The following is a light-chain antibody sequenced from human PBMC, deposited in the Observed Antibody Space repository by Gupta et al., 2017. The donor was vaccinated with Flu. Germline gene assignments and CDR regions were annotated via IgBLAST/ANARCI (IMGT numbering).Light chain of an antibody. CDR2: EGS. V-gene: IGKV2D-29*01. CDR3: RQSIQLPIT. Sequence: DIVMTQTPLPLSVTPRQPASTSCKSSRSRLYSDGKTYLYWYLQKPGQPPQLLIYEGSNRFSGVPDGFSGSGSGTDFTLKISLVDAEDVVVYYCRQSIQLPITFGHGTKVDIK. J-gene: IGKJ3*01. CDR1: RSRLYSDGKTY.